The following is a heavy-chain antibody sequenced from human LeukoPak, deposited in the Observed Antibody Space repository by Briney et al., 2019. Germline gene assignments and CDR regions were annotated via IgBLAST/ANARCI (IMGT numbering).Heavy chain of an antibody. CDR1: GYTLTELS. J-gene: IGHJ4*02. D-gene: IGHD3/OR15-3a*01. CDR3: ATVAPEDYYFDY. CDR2: FDPEDGET. Sequence: ASVKVSCKDSGYTLTELSMHWVRQAPGKGLEWMGGFDPEDGETIYAQKFQGRVAMTEDTSTDTAYMELSSLRSEDTAVYYCATVAPEDYYFDYWGQGTLVTVSS. V-gene: IGHV1-24*01.